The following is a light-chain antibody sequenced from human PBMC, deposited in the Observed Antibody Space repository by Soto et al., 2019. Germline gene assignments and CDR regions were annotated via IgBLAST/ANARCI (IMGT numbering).Light chain of an antibody. CDR2: DAS. CDR3: QHYNDLPLT. CDR1: QSVSSN. V-gene: IGKV3-15*01. J-gene: IGKJ1*01. Sequence: EIVMTQSPATLSLSPGERATLSCRASQSVSSNLAWYQQKSGQAPRLLISDASTRATGIPDRFSGSGSGTEFTLTITSLQSEDFAVYYCQHYNDLPLTFGQGTKVEIK.